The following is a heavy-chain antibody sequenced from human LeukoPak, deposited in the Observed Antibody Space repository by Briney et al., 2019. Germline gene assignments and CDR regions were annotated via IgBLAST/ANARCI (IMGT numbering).Heavy chain of an antibody. Sequence: PGGSLRLSCTAPGFAVISNYVCWVRQAPGKGLEWVSIIYSGGSTHYAESVKDRFTISRDTSENTVYLEMQSLRAEDTAVYYCARDFAVTNDYHFFYHGMDVWGQGTTVTVSS. D-gene: IGHD4-11*01. CDR2: IYSGGST. V-gene: IGHV3-66*01. CDR3: ARDFAVTNDYHFFYHGMDV. J-gene: IGHJ6*02. CDR1: GFAVISNY.